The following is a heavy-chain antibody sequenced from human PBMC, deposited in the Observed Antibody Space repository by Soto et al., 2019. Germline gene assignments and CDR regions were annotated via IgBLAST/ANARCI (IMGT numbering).Heavy chain of an antibody. CDR2: IIPIFGTT. V-gene: IGHV1-69*01. J-gene: IGHJ6*02. D-gene: IGHD6-19*01. Sequence: QVQLVQSGAEVKKPGASVKVSCKASGGTFSYYAISWVRQAPGQGLDWMGGIIPIFGTTLYAQKFGGRITITADESTSTAYMELSGLRSEDTAVYYCARIILRDIAGLPAGLLPTKNYYFGMDVWGQGTTVTVSS. CDR3: ARIILRDIAGLPAGLLPTKNYYFGMDV. CDR1: GGTFSYYA.